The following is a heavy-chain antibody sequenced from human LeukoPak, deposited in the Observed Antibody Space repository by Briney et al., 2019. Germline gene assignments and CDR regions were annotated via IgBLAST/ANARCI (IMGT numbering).Heavy chain of an antibody. V-gene: IGHV4-61*02. J-gene: IGHJ4*02. D-gene: IGHD3-22*01. Sequence: SSETLSLTCTVSGGSISSGSCYWSWIRQPAGKGLEWIGRIYTSGSTNYNPSLKSRVTISVDTSKNQFSLKLSSVTAADTAVYYCASGLSDSSGYYGLDYWGQGTLVTVSS. CDR1: GGSISSGSCY. CDR2: IYTSGST. CDR3: ASGLSDSSGYYGLDY.